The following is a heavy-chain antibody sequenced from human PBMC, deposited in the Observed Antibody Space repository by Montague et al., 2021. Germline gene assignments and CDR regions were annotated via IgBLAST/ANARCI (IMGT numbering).Heavy chain of an antibody. CDR1: GFTFEDYS. D-gene: IGHD1-26*01. J-gene: IGHJ4*02. CDR2: IHKSGHTT. V-gene: IGHV3-48*02. Sequence: SLRLSCAASGFTFEDYSMNWVRQTPEKGLEWVAYIHKSGHTTHQADFVEGRFTISRGNAKNSLFLEMNDLRDDDTAIYYCVRDPHSLDFWGQGVLVTVSS. CDR3: VRDPHSLDF.